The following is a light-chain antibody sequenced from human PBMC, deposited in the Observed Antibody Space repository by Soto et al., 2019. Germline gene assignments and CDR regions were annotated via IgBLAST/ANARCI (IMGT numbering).Light chain of an antibody. CDR3: QQYGSSPWT. V-gene: IGKV3-20*01. CDR2: GAS. Sequence: VVLTQSPGTLSFAXXXXXXXXXXXSQSLSVNFLAWYQQKPGQAPRLLIYGASSRATGIPDRFSGSGSGTDFTLTISRLEPEDFAVYYCQQYGSSPWTFGQGTKVDIK. CDR1: QSLSVNF. J-gene: IGKJ1*01.